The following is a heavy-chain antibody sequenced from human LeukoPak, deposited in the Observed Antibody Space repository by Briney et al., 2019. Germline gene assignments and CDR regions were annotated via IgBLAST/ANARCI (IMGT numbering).Heavy chain of an antibody. V-gene: IGHV3-9*03. D-gene: IGHD3-22*01. J-gene: IGHJ4*02. CDR2: ISWNSGSI. Sequence: GGSLRLSCAASGFTFDDYAMHWVRQAPGKGLEWVSGISWNSGSIGYADSVKGRFTISRDNAKNSLYLQMNSLRAEDMALYYCAKDRYYYDSSGYCDYWGQGTLVTVSS. CDR3: AKDRYYYDSSGYCDY. CDR1: GFTFDDYA.